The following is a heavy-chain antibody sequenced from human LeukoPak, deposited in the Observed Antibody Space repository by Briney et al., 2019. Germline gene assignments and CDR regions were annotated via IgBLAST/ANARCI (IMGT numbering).Heavy chain of an antibody. D-gene: IGHD2/OR15-2a*01. V-gene: IGHV3-30*18. CDR3: AKDLSNDNWFDP. CDR1: GFTISSYG. J-gene: IGHJ5*02. Sequence: PGGSLRLSCSVSGFTISSYGMHWVRQAPGKGLEWVAVISYDGSNKYYADSVKGRFTISRDNSKNTLYLQMNSLGAEDTAVYYCAKDLSNDNWFDPWGQGTLVTVSS. CDR2: ISYDGSNK.